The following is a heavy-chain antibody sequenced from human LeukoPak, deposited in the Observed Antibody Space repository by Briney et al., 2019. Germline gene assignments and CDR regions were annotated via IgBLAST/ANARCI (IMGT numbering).Heavy chain of an antibody. Sequence: TLSLTCTVSGGSISSYYWSWIRQPPGKALEWLALIYWNDDKRYSPSLKSRLTITKDTSKNQVVLTMTNMDPVDTATYYCTHRGYCSGGRCYHSGAFDIWGQGTMVTVSS. D-gene: IGHD2-15*01. CDR2: IYWNDDK. J-gene: IGHJ3*02. V-gene: IGHV2-5*01. CDR3: THRGYCSGGRCYHSGAFDI. CDR1: GGSISSYYW.